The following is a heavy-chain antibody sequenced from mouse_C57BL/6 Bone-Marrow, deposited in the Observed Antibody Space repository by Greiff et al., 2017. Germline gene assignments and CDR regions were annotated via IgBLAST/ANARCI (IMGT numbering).Heavy chain of an antibody. CDR1: GYTFTSYW. CDR2: IYPGSGST. CDR3: ARAGYYGIFAY. V-gene: IGHV1-55*01. J-gene: IGHJ3*01. Sequence: QVQLKETGAELVKPGASVKMSCKASGYTFTSYWITWVKQRPGQGLEWIGDIYPGSGSTNYNEKFKSKATLTVDTSSSTAYMQLSSLTSEDSAVYYCARAGYYGIFAYWGQGTLVTVSA. D-gene: IGHD2-1*01.